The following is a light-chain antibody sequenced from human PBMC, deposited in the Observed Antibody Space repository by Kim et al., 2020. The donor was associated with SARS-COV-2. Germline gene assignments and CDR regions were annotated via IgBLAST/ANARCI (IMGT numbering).Light chain of an antibody. J-gene: IGKJ4*01. CDR1: QSVSNY. CDR3: QQRSNWPLT. Sequence: EIVLTQSPATLSLSPVERATLSCRASQSVSNYLAWYQQNPGQAPRLLIYDASNWATGIPARFSGSGSGTEFTLTISSLEPEDFAVYYCQQRSNWPLTFGGGTKVDIK. CDR2: DAS. V-gene: IGKV3-11*01.